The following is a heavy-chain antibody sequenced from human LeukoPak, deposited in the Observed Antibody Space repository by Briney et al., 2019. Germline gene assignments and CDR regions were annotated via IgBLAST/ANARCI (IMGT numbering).Heavy chain of an antibody. CDR2: INWNGGST. D-gene: IGHD2-21*02. J-gene: IGHJ4*02. Sequence: GGSLRLSCAASGFTFSNAWMSWVRQAPGKGLEWVSGINWNGGSTGYADSVKGRFTISRDNAKNSLYLQMNSLRAEDTALYYCARDSYCGGDCYYFDYWGQGTLVTVSS. CDR3: ARDSYCGGDCYYFDY. V-gene: IGHV3-20*04. CDR1: GFTFSNAW.